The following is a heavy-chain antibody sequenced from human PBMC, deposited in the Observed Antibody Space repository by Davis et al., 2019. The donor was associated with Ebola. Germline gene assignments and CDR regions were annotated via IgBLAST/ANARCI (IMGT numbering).Heavy chain of an antibody. CDR2: IRSKANSYAT. Sequence: GGSLRLSCAASGFTFSGSAMHWVRQAPGKGLEWVGRIRSKANSYATAYAASVKGRFTISRDDSKNTAYLQMNSLKTEDTTVYYCTTQWLVLFARDYWGQGTLVTVSS. V-gene: IGHV3-73*01. J-gene: IGHJ4*02. CDR3: TTQWLVLFARDY. D-gene: IGHD6-19*01. CDR1: GFTFSGSA.